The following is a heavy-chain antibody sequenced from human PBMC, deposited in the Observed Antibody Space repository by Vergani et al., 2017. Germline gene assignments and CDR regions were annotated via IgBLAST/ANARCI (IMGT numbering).Heavy chain of an antibody. CDR1: GFSFSGYW. D-gene: IGHD6-13*01. V-gene: IGHV3-74*01. J-gene: IGHJ4*02. CDR3: AKAMSYSSSWYYFDY. Sequence: EVQLVESGGGLIHPGGSLRLSCEGSGFSFSGYWMHWVRQSPEKGLVWVSRIKSDGSITNYADSVKGRFTISRDNAKNTLYLQMNSLRAEDTAVYYCAKAMSYSSSWYYFDYWGQGTLVTVSS. CDR2: IKSDGSIT.